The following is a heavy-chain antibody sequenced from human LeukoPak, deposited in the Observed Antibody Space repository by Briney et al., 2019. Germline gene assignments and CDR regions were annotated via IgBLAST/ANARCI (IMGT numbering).Heavy chain of an antibody. CDR2: ISDSGGNT. Sequence: PGGSLRLSCAASGFTFSSYAMSWVRQAPGKGLEWVSAISDSGGNTYYADSVKGRFTISRDNSKNTVYLQMNSLRAEDTAEYYCAKGRRGCSGTSCYYRFDYWGPGTLVTVSS. V-gene: IGHV3-23*01. CDR1: GFTFSSYA. CDR3: AKGRRGCSGTSCYYRFDY. D-gene: IGHD2-2*01. J-gene: IGHJ4*02.